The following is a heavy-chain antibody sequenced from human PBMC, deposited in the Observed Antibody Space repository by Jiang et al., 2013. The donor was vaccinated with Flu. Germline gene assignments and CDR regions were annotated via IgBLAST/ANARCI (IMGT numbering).Heavy chain of an antibody. J-gene: IGHJ2*01. CDR3: ATDRRIAARPNWYFDL. Sequence: IYAEKFQGRVTITADTSTDTAYMELSSLRSEDTAVYYCATDRRIAARPNWYFDLWGRGTLVTVSS. V-gene: IGHV1-69-2*01. D-gene: IGHD6-6*01.